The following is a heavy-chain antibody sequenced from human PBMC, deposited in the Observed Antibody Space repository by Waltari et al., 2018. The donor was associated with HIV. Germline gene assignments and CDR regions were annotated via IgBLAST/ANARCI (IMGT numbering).Heavy chain of an antibody. CDR3: ARRGNCRAAEYNYFGP. CDR1: GGFFRRSASY. D-gene: IGHD1-1*01. J-gene: IGHJ5*02. V-gene: IGHV4-39*01. CDR2: IQYGGNT. Sequence: QLQLQESGPGVVKPLETLSLTCTVPGGFFRRSASYWDWIRQSPGKGLEWIGNIQYGGNTIYNPALESRVSMYIDTSRGQFSLTLKDVTAADTAVYFCARRGNCRAAEYNYFGPWGQGIQVIVSS.